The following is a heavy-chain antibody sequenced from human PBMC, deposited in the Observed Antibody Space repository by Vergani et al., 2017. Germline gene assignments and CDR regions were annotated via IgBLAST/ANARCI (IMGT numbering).Heavy chain of an antibody. V-gene: IGHV1-69*04. D-gene: IGHD5-24*01. Sequence: QVQLVQSGAEVKKPGSSVKVSCKASGGTFSSYAISWVRQAPGQGLEWMGRIIPILGIANYAKKFQGRVTITADKSTSTAYMELSSLRSEDTAVYYCAREEDGYNSRSFDYWGQGTLVTVSS. CDR2: IIPILGIA. J-gene: IGHJ4*02. CDR1: GGTFSSYA. CDR3: AREEDGYNSRSFDY.